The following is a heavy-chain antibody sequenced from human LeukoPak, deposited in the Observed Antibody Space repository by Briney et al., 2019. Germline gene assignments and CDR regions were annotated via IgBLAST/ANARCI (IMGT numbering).Heavy chain of an antibody. J-gene: IGHJ3*02. D-gene: IGHD3-3*01. Sequence: PGGSLRLSCTASGFTFSSYGMHWVRQAPGKGLEWVAVISDDGSNKYYADSVKGRFTISRDNSKNTLYLQTNSLRAEDTAVYYCAKAPGSGSDAFDIWGQGTMVTVSS. V-gene: IGHV3-30*18. CDR1: GFTFSSYG. CDR3: AKAPGSGSDAFDI. CDR2: ISDDGSNK.